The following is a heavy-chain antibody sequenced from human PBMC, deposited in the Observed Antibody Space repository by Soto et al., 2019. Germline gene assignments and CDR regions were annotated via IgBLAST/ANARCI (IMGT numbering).Heavy chain of an antibody. CDR2: ISSSSNTI. J-gene: IGHJ4*02. V-gene: IGHV3-48*02. CDR1: GFTFSNYA. D-gene: IGHD5-12*01. CDR3: VIDGREYSGFDPDY. Sequence: EVQLVESGGGLVQPGGSLRLSCAASGFTFSNYAMDWVRQAPGKGLEWVSYISSSSNTIYYADSVKGRFTISRDNAKSSLYLQMNSLRDGDTAVYYCVIDGREYSGFDPDYWGQGTLVTVSS.